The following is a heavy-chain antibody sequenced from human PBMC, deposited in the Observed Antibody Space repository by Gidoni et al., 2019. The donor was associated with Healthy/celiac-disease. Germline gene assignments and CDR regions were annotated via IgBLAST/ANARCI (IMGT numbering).Heavy chain of an antibody. J-gene: IGHJ4*02. CDR1: GFTFSSYR. D-gene: IGHD6-6*01. CDR2: IRSSIMYI. Sequence: VHLLAYGVGLVKPGWYLRLSCAASGFTFSSYRMNWLRQDPGKGLDWVSSIRSSIMYISYADSVKGRFTIARDNAKNSLYVQMNSLRAEDTAVYDCAREGSYSNSEYWGQGTLVTVSS. V-gene: IGHV3-21*01. CDR3: AREGSYSNSEY.